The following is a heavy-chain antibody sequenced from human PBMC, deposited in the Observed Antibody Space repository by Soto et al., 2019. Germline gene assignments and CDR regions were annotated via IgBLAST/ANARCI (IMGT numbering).Heavy chain of an antibody. CDR1: GGTFSSYA. CDR2: INPNSGGT. Sequence: ASVKVSCKASGGTFSSYAISWVRQAPGQGLEWMGWINPNSGGTNYAQKFQGWVTMTRDTSISTAYMELSRLRSDDTAVYYCARESYYGSGATVVGYWGLGTLVTVSS. J-gene: IGHJ4*02. D-gene: IGHD3-10*01. CDR3: ARESYYGSGATVVGY. V-gene: IGHV1-2*04.